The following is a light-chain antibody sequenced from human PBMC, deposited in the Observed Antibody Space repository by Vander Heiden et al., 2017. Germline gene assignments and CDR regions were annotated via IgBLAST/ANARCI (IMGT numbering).Light chain of an antibody. V-gene: IGKV1-8*01. CDR3: QQDDNYPFT. CDR1: QGISTY. Sequence: AIRMTQSPPSFAASTGDRVNITCRASQGISTYLAWYQHKPGKAPNLLLHGTSTLQRGVPSRFSGRGSATDFTLTISCLQSEDFASYSCQQDDNYPFTFGHGTKVDIK. J-gene: IGKJ3*01. CDR2: GTS.